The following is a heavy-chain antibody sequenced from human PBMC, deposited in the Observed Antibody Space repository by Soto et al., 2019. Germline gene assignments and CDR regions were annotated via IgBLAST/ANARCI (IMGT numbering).Heavy chain of an antibody. Sequence: PSETLSLTCTVSGGSISSGDYYWSWIRQPPEKRLEWIGYIYYSGSTYYNPSLKSRVTISVDTSKNQFSLKLSSVTAADTAVYYCARDYKANMVRGVIWYYGMDVWGQGTTVTVSS. J-gene: IGHJ6*02. CDR1: GGSISSGDYY. CDR3: ARDYKANMVRGVIWYYGMDV. V-gene: IGHV4-30-4*01. CDR2: IYYSGST. D-gene: IGHD3-10*01.